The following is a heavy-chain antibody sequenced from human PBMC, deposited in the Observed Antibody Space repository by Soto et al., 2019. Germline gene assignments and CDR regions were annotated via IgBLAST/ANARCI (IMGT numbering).Heavy chain of an antibody. J-gene: IGHJ4*02. V-gene: IGHV3-23*01. CDR2: ISGGGETT. CDR3: AKDLSSNGGNNNGYYDY. Sequence: VGSLRLSCAASGFTFSNYAMSCVRQAPGSGLECVSVISGGGETTYYANSVKGRFTISRDNSKNTLYLQMSSLRAEDTALYFCAKDLSSNGGNNNGYYDYWGQGTRVTVSS. D-gene: IGHD2-15*01. CDR1: GFTFSNYA.